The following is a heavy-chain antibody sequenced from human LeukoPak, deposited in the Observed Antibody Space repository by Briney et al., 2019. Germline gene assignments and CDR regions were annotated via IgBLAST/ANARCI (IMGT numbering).Heavy chain of an antibody. CDR2: IYYTGST. D-gene: IGHD6-6*01. V-gene: IGHV4-59*01. CDR1: GVSFSSYY. J-gene: IGHJ4*02. Sequence: KPSETLSLTCTVSGVSFSSYYWSWIRLPPGKGLEWIGYIYYTGSTNYNPSLKSRVTVSVDTSRNQFSLRLSSVTAADTAVYYCARGGSRVISSSDFDSWGQGILVTVSS. CDR3: ARGGSRVISSSDFDS.